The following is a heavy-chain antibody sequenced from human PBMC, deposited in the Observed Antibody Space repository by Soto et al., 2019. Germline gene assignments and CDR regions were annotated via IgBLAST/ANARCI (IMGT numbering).Heavy chain of an antibody. J-gene: IGHJ4*02. CDR3: AREGYCSGGSCYSRTLDY. CDR2: INHSGST. Sequence: QVQLQQWGAGLLKPSETLSLTCAVYGGSFSGYYWSWIRQPPGKGLERSGEINHSGSTNYNPSLKSRVTISVDTSKNQFSLKLSSVTAADTAVYYCAREGYCSGGSCYSRTLDYWGQGTLVTVSS. V-gene: IGHV4-34*01. CDR1: GGSFSGYY. D-gene: IGHD2-15*01.